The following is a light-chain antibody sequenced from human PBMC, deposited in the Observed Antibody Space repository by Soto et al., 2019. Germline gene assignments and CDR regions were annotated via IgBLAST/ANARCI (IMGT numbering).Light chain of an antibody. J-gene: IGKJ1*01. Sequence: DIVMTQSPESLAVSLGERATINCKSSRSVLWTSSNKNYLAWYQQKPGQSPKLLIYWASTRESGVPDRFSGIGSGTDFTLTISSVQAEDVAVYYCQQYYGAWTFGQGTRVEI. V-gene: IGKV4-1*01. CDR2: WAS. CDR1: RSVLWTSSNKNY. CDR3: QQYYGAWT.